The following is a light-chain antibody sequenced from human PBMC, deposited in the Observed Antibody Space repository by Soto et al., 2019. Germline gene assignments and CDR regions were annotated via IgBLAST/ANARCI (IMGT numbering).Light chain of an antibody. CDR3: QSYDSSLSGWV. V-gene: IGLV1-40*01. CDR2: GNS. J-gene: IGLJ3*02. Sequence: QSALTQPPSVSRTPGQRVTISCTGSSSNIGAGYDVHWYQQLPGTAPKLLIYGNSNRPSGVPDRFSGSKSGTSASLAITGLQAEDEADYYCQSYDSSLSGWVFGGGTKLTVL. CDR1: SSNIGAGYD.